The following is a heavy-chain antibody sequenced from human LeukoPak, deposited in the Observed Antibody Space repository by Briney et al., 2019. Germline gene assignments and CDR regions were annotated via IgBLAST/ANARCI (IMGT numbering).Heavy chain of an antibody. CDR2: TTGSGGDT. CDR1: GFTFSSYA. Sequence: GGSLRLSCAASGFTFSSYAMSRDRQAPGKGLEWVSATTGSGGDTYYADSVKGRFTLSRDNSKNTLYLQMNSLRVEDTAVYYCAKGSGARRPYYFDSWGQGTLVTVSS. CDR3: AKGSGARRPYYFDS. D-gene: IGHD6-6*01. J-gene: IGHJ4*02. V-gene: IGHV3-23*01.